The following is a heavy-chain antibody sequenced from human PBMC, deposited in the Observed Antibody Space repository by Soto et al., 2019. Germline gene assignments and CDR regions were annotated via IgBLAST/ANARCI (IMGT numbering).Heavy chain of an antibody. J-gene: IGHJ4*02. CDR3: ARQRTSVVTQAYFDV. CDR1: GDSISSRSYY. CDR2: IYYSGST. D-gene: IGHD2-21*02. V-gene: IGHV4-39*01. Sequence: SETLSLTCTVTGDSISSRSYYWGWIRQPPGKGLEWIGSIYYSGSTYNNPSLRSRVSMSIDTSKDQFSLKLKSVTAADTALYFCARQRTSVVTQAYFDVWGQGALVTVSS.